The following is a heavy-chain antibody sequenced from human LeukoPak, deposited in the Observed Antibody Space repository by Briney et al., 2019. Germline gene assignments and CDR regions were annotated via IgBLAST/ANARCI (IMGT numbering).Heavy chain of an antibody. Sequence: ASVKVSCKASGYTFTSFDINWVRQAPGQGLEWMGWINPNSGNTGYGQKFQGRVTMTRDTPISTVYMELSSLGSEDTAMYYCARGVGVVRDYWGQGTLVTVSS. CDR2: INPNSGNT. J-gene: IGHJ4*02. V-gene: IGHV1-8*01. CDR1: GYTFTSFD. D-gene: IGHD2-15*01. CDR3: ARGVGVVRDY.